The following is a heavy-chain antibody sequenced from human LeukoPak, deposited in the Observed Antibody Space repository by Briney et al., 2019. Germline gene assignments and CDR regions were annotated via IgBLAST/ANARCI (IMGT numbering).Heavy chain of an antibody. D-gene: IGHD3-10*01. Sequence: GGSLRLSCAASGFTFSSYSMSWVRQAPGKGLEWVSAISGSGGSTYYADSVKGRFTISRDNSKNTLYLQMNSLRAEDTAVYYCAKGRWFGEFTYFDYWGQGTLVTVSS. V-gene: IGHV3-23*01. CDR3: AKGRWFGEFTYFDY. CDR2: ISGSGGST. J-gene: IGHJ4*02. CDR1: GFTFSSYS.